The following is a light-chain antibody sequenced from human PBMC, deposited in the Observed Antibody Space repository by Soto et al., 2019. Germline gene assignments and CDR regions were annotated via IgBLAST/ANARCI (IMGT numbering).Light chain of an antibody. CDR3: GTRNSTSTFVV. CDR1: TSNIGSNS. CDR2: DNY. J-gene: IGLJ2*01. V-gene: IGLV1-51*01. Sequence: QSVLTQPPSVSAAPGQKVIISCSGSTSNIGSNSVSWYQQFPGQTPRLLIYDNYERPSGIPDRFSASKTGTSATLGITGLQAGDEADYFSGTRNSTSTFVVVGGGT.